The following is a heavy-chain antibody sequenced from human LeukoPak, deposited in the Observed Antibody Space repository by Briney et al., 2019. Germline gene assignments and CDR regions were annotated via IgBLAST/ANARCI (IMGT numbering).Heavy chain of an antibody. CDR2: ISYDGSNK. CDR1: GFNFSNYG. Sequence: GGSLRLSCAASGFNFSNYGMHWVRQAPGKGLEWVALISYDGSNKRYADSVKGRFTISRDNSKNTLYLQMNSLRAEDTAVYYCARDSSGDSSGYPYYYMDVWGKGTTVTISS. D-gene: IGHD3-22*01. CDR3: ARDSSGDSSGYPYYYMDV. J-gene: IGHJ6*03. V-gene: IGHV3-30*03.